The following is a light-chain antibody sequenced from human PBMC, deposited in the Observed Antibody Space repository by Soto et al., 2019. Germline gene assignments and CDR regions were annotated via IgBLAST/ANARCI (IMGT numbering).Light chain of an antibody. CDR1: SSDVGGYNY. CDR2: EVS. J-gene: IGLJ2*01. V-gene: IGLV2-14*01. Sequence: QSALTQPASVSGSPGQSITISCTGTSSDVGGYNYVSWYQQHPSKAPKLMIYEVSNRPSGVSNRFSGSKSGNTASLTISGLQAEDEADYYCSSYTSSSTPQVVFGGGTKLTVL. CDR3: SSYTSSSTPQVV.